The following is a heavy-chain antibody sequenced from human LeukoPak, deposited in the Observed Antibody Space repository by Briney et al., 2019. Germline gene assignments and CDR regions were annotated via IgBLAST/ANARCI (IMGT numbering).Heavy chain of an antibody. D-gene: IGHD3-3*02. CDR1: GFTFSNHW. V-gene: IGHV3-7*03. CDR2: IRDDGSEK. J-gene: IGHJ5*02. Sequence: PGETLRFSCAASGFTFSNHWMSWVRQAPGKGLEWVANIRDDGSEKYYVDSVKGRFTVSRDNVKNSLFLQMNSLRVDDTAVYYCAKSGSSVFWSWGQGTLVTVSS. CDR3: AKSGSSVFWS.